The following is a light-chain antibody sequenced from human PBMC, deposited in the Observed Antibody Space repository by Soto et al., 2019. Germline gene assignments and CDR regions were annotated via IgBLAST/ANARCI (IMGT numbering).Light chain of an antibody. CDR1: SSDVGSYNL. CDR3: CSFAGTSTDV. Sequence: QSALTQPASVSGSPGQSITISCTGSSSDVGSYNLVSWYQQHPGKAPKLIIYEVNKRPSGVSNRFSGSKSGNTASLTISGLQAEDEADYYCCSFAGTSTDVFGAGTKVTV. CDR2: EVN. V-gene: IGLV2-23*02. J-gene: IGLJ1*01.